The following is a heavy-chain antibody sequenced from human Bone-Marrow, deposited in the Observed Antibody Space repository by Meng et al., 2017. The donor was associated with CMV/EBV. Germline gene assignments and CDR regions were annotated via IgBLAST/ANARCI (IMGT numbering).Heavy chain of an antibody. Sequence: SQTLSLTCAISGDSVSSDSSGWNWVSQSPSKGLKWLGRTYYRSKWYNDYAESLKGRIAIKSDTSKNQISLQLNSVTPEDTAVYYCASRESHSGWYGPPDDWGQGTLVTVSS. CDR3: ASRESHSGWYGPPDD. V-gene: IGHV6-1*01. CDR2: TYYRSKWYN. J-gene: IGHJ4*01. D-gene: IGHD6-19*01. CDR1: GDSVSSDSSG.